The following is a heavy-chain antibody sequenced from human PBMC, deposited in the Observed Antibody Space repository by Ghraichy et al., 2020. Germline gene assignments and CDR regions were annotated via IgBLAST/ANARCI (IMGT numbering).Heavy chain of an antibody. V-gene: IGHV2-70*11. D-gene: IGHD1-26*01. Sequence: SGPTLVKPTQTLTLTCTFSGFSLSTSGMCVTWFRQPPGKALEWLARIDWDDDKYYTASLKTRLTISKDTSRNQVVLRMTNMDPMDTATFYCARLKTVTERDAVDIWGQGTMVTVSS. CDR1: GFSLSTSGMC. CDR3: ARLKTVTERDAVDI. CDR2: IDWDDDK. J-gene: IGHJ3*02.